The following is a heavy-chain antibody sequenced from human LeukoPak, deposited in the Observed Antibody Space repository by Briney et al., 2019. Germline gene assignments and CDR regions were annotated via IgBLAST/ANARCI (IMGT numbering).Heavy chain of an antibody. CDR3: ARSRYYDSSGYYFRFDY. J-gene: IGHJ4*02. D-gene: IGHD3-22*01. CDR1: GGSFSGYY. CDR2: INHSGST. V-gene: IGHV4-34*01. Sequence: SSETLSLTCAVYGGSFSGYYWSWIRQPPGKGLEWIGEINHSGSTNYNPSLKSRVTISVDTSKNQFSLKLSSVTAADTAVYYCARSRYYDSSGYYFRFDYWGQGTLVTVSS.